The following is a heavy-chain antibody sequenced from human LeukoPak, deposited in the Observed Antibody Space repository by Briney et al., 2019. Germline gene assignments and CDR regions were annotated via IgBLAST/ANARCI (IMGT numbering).Heavy chain of an antibody. D-gene: IGHD5-18*01. CDR1: GFTFSSYG. J-gene: IGHJ6*02. Sequence: PGGSLRPSCAASGFTFSSYGMHWVRQAPGKGLEWVAFIRYDGSNKYYADSVKGRFTISRDNSKNTLYLQMNSLRAEDTAVYYCARDRDTVAHYYYYGMDVWGQGTTVTVSS. CDR3: ARDRDTVAHYYYYGMDV. V-gene: IGHV3-30*02. CDR2: IRYDGSNK.